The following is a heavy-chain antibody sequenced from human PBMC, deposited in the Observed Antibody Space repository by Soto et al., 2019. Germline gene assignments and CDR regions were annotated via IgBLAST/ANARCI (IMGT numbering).Heavy chain of an antibody. D-gene: IGHD3-22*01. J-gene: IGHJ4*02. V-gene: IGHV1-69*13. CDR1: VGTFSSYA. Sequence: SSVKVSSKAPVGTFSSYASRCVRQSSGQGLEWMGGIIPIFGTANYAQKFQGRVTITADESTSTAYMELSSLRSEDTAVYYCARGQRLYYDSRGALYWGQGTLVTVSS. CDR2: IIPIFGTA. CDR3: ARGQRLYYDSRGALY.